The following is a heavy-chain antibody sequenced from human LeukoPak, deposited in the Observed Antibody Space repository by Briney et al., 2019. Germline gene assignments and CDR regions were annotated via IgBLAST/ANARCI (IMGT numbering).Heavy chain of an antibody. CDR2: ISASDGGT. CDR1: GFTFSNYT. CDR3: ARWIKLLDY. V-gene: IGHV3-23*01. D-gene: IGHD2-2*03. Sequence: PGGSLRLSCAVSGFTFSNYTMTWVRQAPGKGMEWVSAISASDGGTYYADSVKGRFTISRDNPKNTLYLQMNSLRAEDTAIYYCARWIKLLDYWGQGILVTVSS. J-gene: IGHJ4*02.